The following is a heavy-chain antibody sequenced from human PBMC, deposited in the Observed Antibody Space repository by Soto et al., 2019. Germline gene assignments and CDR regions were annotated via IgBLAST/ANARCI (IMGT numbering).Heavy chain of an antibody. CDR2: IYYSGST. V-gene: IGHV4-59*08. CDR3: ARLPYNNGWYWFDP. J-gene: IGHJ5*02. D-gene: IGHD6-19*01. Sequence: SETLSLTCTFSGGSISSYYWSLIRQPPGKGLEWIGYIYYSGSTNYNPSLKSRVTISVDTSKNQFSLKLSSVTAADTAVYYCARLPYNNGWYWFDPWGQGTLVTVSS. CDR1: GGSISSYY.